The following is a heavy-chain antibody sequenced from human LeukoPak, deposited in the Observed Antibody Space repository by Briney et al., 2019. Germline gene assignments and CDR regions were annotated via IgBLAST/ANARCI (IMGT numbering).Heavy chain of an antibody. Sequence: SETLSLTCAVYGGSFSGYYWSWIRQPPGKGLEWIGEINHSGSTNYNPSLKSRVTISVDTSKNQFSLKLSSVTAADTAVYYCARSELLEGNDAFDIWGQGTMVTVSS. D-gene: IGHD1-26*01. CDR2: INHSGST. J-gene: IGHJ3*02. CDR1: GGSFSGYY. V-gene: IGHV4-34*01. CDR3: ARSELLEGNDAFDI.